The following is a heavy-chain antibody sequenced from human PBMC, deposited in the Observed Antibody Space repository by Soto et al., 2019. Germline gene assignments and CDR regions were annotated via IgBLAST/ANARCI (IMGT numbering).Heavy chain of an antibody. CDR3: ARVLRGYSGFEDYFDY. J-gene: IGHJ4*02. CDR2: IGIADDT. CDR1: GFTFSSYD. D-gene: IGHD5-12*01. Sequence: GGSLRFSCAASGFTFSSYDMHWVRHVTGEGLEWVAAIGIADDTYYPASVQGRFTISRENAKNSLYLQMNSLRAGDTAVFYCARVLRGYSGFEDYFDYWGQGALVTVSS. V-gene: IGHV3-13*04.